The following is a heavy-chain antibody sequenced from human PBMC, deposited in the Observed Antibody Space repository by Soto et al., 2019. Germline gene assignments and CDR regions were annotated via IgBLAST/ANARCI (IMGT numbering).Heavy chain of an antibody. D-gene: IGHD2-15*01. J-gene: IGHJ4*02. CDR1: GFTFGGYA. V-gene: IGHV3-49*04. Sequence: PGGSLRLSCTTSGFTFGGYAMSWVRQAPGKGLEWVGFIRGKAYSGTTEYAASLRGRFTISRDDSKSIAYLQMSSLKAEDTAVYYCAREKKTVETAPTSFDYWGRGTLVTVSS. CDR2: IRGKAYSGTT. CDR3: AREKKTVETAPTSFDY.